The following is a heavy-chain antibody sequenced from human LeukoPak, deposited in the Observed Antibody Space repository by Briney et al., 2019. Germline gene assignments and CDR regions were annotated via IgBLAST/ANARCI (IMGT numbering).Heavy chain of an antibody. Sequence: GESLKISCKGSGYNFTDYWIGWVRQMPGKGLEWMGIIYPGDSDTRYSPSFQGQVTISVDKSLNTAYLQWTSLKATDSAMYYCARRLYYYESSGYFPGWFDPWGQGTLVTVSS. CDR1: GYNFTDYW. D-gene: IGHD3-22*01. V-gene: IGHV5-51*01. CDR3: ARRLYYYESSGYFPGWFDP. J-gene: IGHJ5*02. CDR2: IYPGDSDT.